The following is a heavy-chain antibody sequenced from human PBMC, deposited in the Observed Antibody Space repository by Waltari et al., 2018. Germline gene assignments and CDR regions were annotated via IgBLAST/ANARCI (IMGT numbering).Heavy chain of an antibody. CDR3: ARVFSVDTATTAKYYFDY. J-gene: IGHJ4*02. Sequence: QVQLQQWGAGLLKPSETLSLTCAVYGGSFSGYYWSWIRQPPGKGLEWIGEINHSGSTSYNPSLKSLVTRSVDTSKNQFSLKLSSVTAADTAVYYCARVFSVDTATTAKYYFDYWGQGTLVTVSS. CDR1: GGSFSGYY. CDR2: INHSGST. V-gene: IGHV4-34*01. D-gene: IGHD5-18*01.